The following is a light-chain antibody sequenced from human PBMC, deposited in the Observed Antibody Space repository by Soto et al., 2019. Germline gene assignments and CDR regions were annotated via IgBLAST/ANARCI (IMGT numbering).Light chain of an antibody. CDR2: DVS. Sequence: EIVLTQSPGSLSLSPGEGDTLSWRSSQRVSSSYLAWYQQKPGQAPRLLIYDVSSRATGIPDRFSGSGSGTDFTLTISRLEPEDFAVYYCQQYGSSPTFGQGTKVEIK. CDR1: QRVSSSY. V-gene: IGKV3-20*01. J-gene: IGKJ1*01. CDR3: QQYGSSPT.